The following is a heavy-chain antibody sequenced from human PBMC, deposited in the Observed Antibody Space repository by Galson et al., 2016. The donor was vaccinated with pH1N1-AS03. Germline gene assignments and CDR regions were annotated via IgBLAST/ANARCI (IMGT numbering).Heavy chain of an antibody. V-gene: IGHV2-70*20. D-gene: IGHD6-13*01. CDR3: ARVWGAAAGYFDY. Sequence: PALVKPTQTLTLTCSFSGFSLTSPGVCVTWVRQPPGKALEWLATIDSDDDKYYTTSLKTMLTISKDTSKNQVVLTMTNMDPVDTATYYCARVWGAAAGYFDYWGQGTLVTVSS. CDR2: IDSDDDK. CDR1: GFSLTSPGVC. J-gene: IGHJ4*02.